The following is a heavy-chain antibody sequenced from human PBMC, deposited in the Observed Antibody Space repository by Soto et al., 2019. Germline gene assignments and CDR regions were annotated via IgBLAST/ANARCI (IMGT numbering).Heavy chain of an antibody. CDR1: GFSFSTYW. CDR3: ARVARGAWGVFDP. V-gene: IGHV3-74*01. Sequence: EVQLVESGGGLVQPGGSLRLSCAASGFSFSTYWMHWVRQAPGKGLVWVSRINYDGSTTNYADAVKGRFTISRDNAKNTLYLPMNSLTAEDTAVYYCARVARGAWGVFDPWGQGTLVTVSS. CDR2: INYDGSTT. D-gene: IGHD3-16*01. J-gene: IGHJ5*02.